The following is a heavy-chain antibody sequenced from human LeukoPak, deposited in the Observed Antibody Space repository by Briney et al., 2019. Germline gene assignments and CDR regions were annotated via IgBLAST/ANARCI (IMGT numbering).Heavy chain of an antibody. CDR2: INSDGSST. Sequence: GGSLRLSCAASGFTFSSYWMHWVRQAPGKGLVWVSRINSDGSSTSYADSVKGRFTISRDNAKNTLYLQMNSLRAEDTAVYYCARGGPSRNYYMDVWGKGTTVTVSS. V-gene: IGHV3-74*01. J-gene: IGHJ6*03. CDR1: GFTFSSYW. CDR3: ARGGPSRNYYMDV.